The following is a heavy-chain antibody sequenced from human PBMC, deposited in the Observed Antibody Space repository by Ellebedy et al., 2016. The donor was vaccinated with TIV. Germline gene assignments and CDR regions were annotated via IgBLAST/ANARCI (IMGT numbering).Heavy chain of an antibody. CDR1: GFTFSSFG. V-gene: IGHV3-30*18. Sequence: GEYLKISCAASGFTFSSFGMHWVRQAPGKGLEWVSFISYDGSHKYYADSVKGRFTISRDNSKNTLYLQMNSLRAEDTAVYYCTKWARVGSSDYYFDYWGQGTLVTVSS. CDR2: ISYDGSHK. D-gene: IGHD6-6*01. J-gene: IGHJ4*02. CDR3: TKWARVGSSDYYFDY.